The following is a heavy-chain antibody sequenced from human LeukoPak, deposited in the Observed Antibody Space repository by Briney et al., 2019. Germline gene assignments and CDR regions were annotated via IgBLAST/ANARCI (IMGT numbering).Heavy chain of an antibody. Sequence: GGSLRLSCAGSGVTFSRYNMNWFHQAPGKGLERVSSISSSSRHIFYADSVKGRFTISRDNAKNSLFLQMNSLRAEDTAVYYCARDAQWLVPEGYYYYMDVWGKGTTVTVSS. CDR3: ARDAQWLVPEGYYYYMDV. CDR2: ISSSSRHI. J-gene: IGHJ6*03. CDR1: GVTFSRYN. D-gene: IGHD6-19*01. V-gene: IGHV3-21*01.